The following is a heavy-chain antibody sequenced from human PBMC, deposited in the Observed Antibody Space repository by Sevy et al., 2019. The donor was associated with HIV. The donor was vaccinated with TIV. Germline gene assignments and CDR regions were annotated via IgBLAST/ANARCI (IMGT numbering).Heavy chain of an antibody. J-gene: IGHJ6*02. V-gene: IGHV3-30-3*01. CDR1: GFTFSSYA. CDR3: ARGGPLWGSGIVFGMDV. Sequence: GGSLRLSCAASGFTFSSYAMHWVRQAPGKGLEWVAVISYEGSNKYYADSVKGRFTISRDNSKNTLYLQMNSLRAEDTAVYYCARGGPLWGSGIVFGMDVWGQGTTVTVSS. CDR2: ISYEGSNK. D-gene: IGHD3-10*01.